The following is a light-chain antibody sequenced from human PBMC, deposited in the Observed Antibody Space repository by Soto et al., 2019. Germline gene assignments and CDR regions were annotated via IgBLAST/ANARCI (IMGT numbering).Light chain of an antibody. V-gene: IGLV2-14*01. J-gene: IGLJ1*01. CDR2: EVS. Sequence: QSVLPQPASVSGSPGQSITISCTGTSSDVGRYKYVSWYQQHPGKAPKLMIYEVSNRPSGVSNRFSGSKSGNTASLTISGLQAEDEADYYCSSYTTSTTIVFGTGTKLTVL. CDR3: SSYTTSTTIV. CDR1: SSDVGRYKY.